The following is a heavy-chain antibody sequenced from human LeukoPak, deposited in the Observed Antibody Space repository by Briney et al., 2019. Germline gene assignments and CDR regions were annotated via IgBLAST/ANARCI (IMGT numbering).Heavy chain of an antibody. CDR3: ATLLTGYYPRDAFHI. CDR2: INPNRGGT. D-gene: IGHD3-9*01. V-gene: IGHV1-2*02. Sequence: ASVKVSCKASGYTFTGYYMHWVRQAPGQGLEWMGWINPNRGGTNYAQKFQGRVTMTRDTSISTAYMELSRLRSDDTAVYSCATLLTGYYPRDAFHIWGQGTMVSVSS. CDR1: GYTFTGYY. J-gene: IGHJ3*02.